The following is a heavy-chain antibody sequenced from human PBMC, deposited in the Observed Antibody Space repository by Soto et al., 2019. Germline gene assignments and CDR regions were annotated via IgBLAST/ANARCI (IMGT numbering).Heavy chain of an antibody. CDR2: IHSGGST. J-gene: IGHJ4*02. V-gene: IGHV3-53*02. CDR1: GFTVRSNY. CDR3: ARTRGYSYGYYFDY. Sequence: EVQLVETGGGLIQPGGSLRLSCAASGFTVRSNYMSWVRQAPGKGLEWVSVIHSGGSTYYADSVKGRFTISRDNSKNTLYLQMNSLRAEETAVYYCARTRGYSYGYYFDYWGQGTLVTVSS. D-gene: IGHD5-18*01.